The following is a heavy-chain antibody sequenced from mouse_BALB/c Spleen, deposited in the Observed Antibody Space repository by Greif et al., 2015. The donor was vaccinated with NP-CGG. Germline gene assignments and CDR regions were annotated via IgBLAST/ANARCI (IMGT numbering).Heavy chain of an antibody. CDR1: GFSLTSYG. CDR2: IWSDGST. V-gene: IGHV2-6-1*01. J-gene: IGHJ4*01. Sequence: QVQLKESGPGLVAPSQSLSITCTISGFSLTSYGVHWVRQPPGKGLEWLVVIWSDGSTTYNSALKSRLSISKDNSKSQVFLKMNSLQTDDTAMYYCARHDYGYDDAMDCWGQGTSVTVSS. D-gene: IGHD2-2*01. CDR3: ARHDYGYDDAMDC.